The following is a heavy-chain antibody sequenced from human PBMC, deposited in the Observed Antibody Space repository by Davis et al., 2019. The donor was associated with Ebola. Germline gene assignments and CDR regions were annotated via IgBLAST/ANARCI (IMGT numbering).Heavy chain of an antibody. V-gene: IGHV1-69*13. J-gene: IGHJ5*02. Sequence: AASVKVSCKASGCTFISYAISWVRQAPGHGLEWMGGIIPIFGTANYAQKFQGRVTITADESTSTAYMELSSLRSEDTAVYYCARGPAGRITIFGVEFDPWDQGTLVTVSS. CDR3: ARGPAGRITIFGVEFDP. D-gene: IGHD3-3*01. CDR2: IIPIFGTA. CDR1: GCTFISYA.